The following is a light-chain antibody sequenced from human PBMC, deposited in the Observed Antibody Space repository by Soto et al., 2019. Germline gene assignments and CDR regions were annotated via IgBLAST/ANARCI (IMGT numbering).Light chain of an antibody. CDR2: AAS. J-gene: IGKJ5*01. CDR3: QHYNNWPPLT. Sequence: ETVMTQSPATLSVSPGERATLSCRASQSVSRKLAWYQQKPGQAPRLLMNAASTRAAGIPTRFRGSGSGTDFTLTINSLQSEDFAIYYCQHYNNWPPLTFGQGTRLEI. CDR1: QSVSRK. V-gene: IGKV3-15*01.